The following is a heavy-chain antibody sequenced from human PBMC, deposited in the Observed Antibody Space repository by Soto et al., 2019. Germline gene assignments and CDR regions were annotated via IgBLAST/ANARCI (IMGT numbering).Heavy chain of an antibody. D-gene: IGHD3-16*01. V-gene: IGHV1-69*02. CDR3: ARGEHFVWGY. CDR2: IIPILGIA. J-gene: IGHJ4*01. CDR1: GGTFSSYT. Sequence: QVQLVQSGAEVKKPGSSVKVSCKASGGTFSSYTISWVRQAPGQGLEWMGRIIPILGIANYAQKFQGRVTDTADKSTSTAYKEVSRLRSEDTAVYYCARGEHFVWGYWGQGTLVTVSS.